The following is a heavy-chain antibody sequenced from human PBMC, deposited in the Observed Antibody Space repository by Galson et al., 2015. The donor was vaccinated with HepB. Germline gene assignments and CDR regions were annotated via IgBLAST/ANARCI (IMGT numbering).Heavy chain of an antibody. Sequence: SVKVSCKASGYTFTSYGISWVRQAPGQGLEWMGWISAYNGNTNYAQKLQGRVTMTTDTSTNTAYMELRSLRSDDTAVYYCARDRVRYFDWLYYYYGMDVWGQGTTVTVSS. CDR2: ISAYNGNT. D-gene: IGHD3-9*01. CDR1: GYTFTSYG. CDR3: ARDRVRYFDWLYYYYGMDV. V-gene: IGHV1-18*04. J-gene: IGHJ6*02.